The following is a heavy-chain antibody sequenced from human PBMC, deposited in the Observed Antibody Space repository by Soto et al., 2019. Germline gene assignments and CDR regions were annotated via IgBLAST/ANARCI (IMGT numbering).Heavy chain of an antibody. CDR1: GFTLSMSA. Sequence: EVQLMESGGGLVQPGGSLRLSCASSGFTLSMSAVNWVRQAPGKGLEWVSYISDSGDRTYYADSVKGRFTISRDRSKATVSLQMDSRSAEATAVSYCAKDRGIIVKAGDAFDVWSQGTKVTVSS. CDR3: AKDRGIIVKAGDAFDV. J-gene: IGHJ3*01. D-gene: IGHD3-16*02. CDR2: ISDSGDRT. V-gene: IGHV3-23*01.